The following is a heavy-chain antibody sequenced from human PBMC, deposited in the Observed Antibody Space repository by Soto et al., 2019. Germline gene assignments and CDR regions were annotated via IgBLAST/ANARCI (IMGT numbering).Heavy chain of an antibody. Sequence: GGSLRLSCAASGFTFSSYAMSWVRQAPGKGLEWVSAISGSGGSTYYADSVKGRFTISRDNSKNTLYLQMNSLRAEDTAVYYCAKNGNSNYYYGMDVWGQGTTVTVSS. CDR3: AKNGNSNYYYGMDV. CDR1: GFTFSSYA. D-gene: IGHD2-8*01. J-gene: IGHJ6*02. CDR2: ISGSGGST. V-gene: IGHV3-23*01.